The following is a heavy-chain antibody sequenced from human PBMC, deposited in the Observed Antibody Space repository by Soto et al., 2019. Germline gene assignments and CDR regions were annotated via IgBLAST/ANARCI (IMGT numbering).Heavy chain of an antibody. CDR3: AKAGIPAYYFDY. V-gene: IGHV3-23*01. CDR2: ISGSGGST. D-gene: IGHD6-25*01. Sequence: GGSLRLSCAASGFTFSSYAMSWVRQAPGKGLEWVSAISGSGGSTYHADSVKGRFTISRDNSKNTLYLQMNSLRAEDTAVYYCAKAGIPAYYFDYWGQGTLVTVSS. J-gene: IGHJ4*02. CDR1: GFTFSSYA.